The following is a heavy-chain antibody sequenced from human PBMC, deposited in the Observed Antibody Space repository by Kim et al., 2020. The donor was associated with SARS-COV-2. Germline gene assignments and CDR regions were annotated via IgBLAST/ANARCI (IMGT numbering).Heavy chain of an antibody. Sequence: GGSLRLSCAASGFTFSSYEMNWVRQAPGKGLEWVSYISSSGSTIYYADSVKGRFTISRDNAKNSLYLQMNSLRAEDTAVYYCAREGGHYYGSGSYSWGQGTLVTVSS. CDR1: GFTFSSYE. D-gene: IGHD3-10*01. V-gene: IGHV3-48*03. CDR3: AREGGHYYGSGSYS. J-gene: IGHJ4*02. CDR2: ISSSGSTI.